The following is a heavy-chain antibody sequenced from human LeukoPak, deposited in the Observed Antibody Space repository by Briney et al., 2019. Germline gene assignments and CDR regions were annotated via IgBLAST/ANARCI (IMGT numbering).Heavy chain of an antibody. J-gene: IGHJ5*02. CDR3: ARGYYDSSGYYLGNWFDP. D-gene: IGHD3-22*01. CDR2: ISAYNGNT. V-gene: IGHV1-18*01. CDR1: GYTFTSYG. Sequence: GASVKVSCKASGYTFTSYGISWVRQAPGQGLEWMGWISAYNGNTNYALKLQGRVTMTTDTSTSTAYMELRSLRSDDTAVYYCARGYYDSSGYYLGNWFDPWGQGTLVTVSS.